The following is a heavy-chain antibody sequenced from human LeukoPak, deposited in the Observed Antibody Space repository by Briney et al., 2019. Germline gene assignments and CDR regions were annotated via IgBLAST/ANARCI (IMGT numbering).Heavy chain of an antibody. CDR3: AKSPPYSSSWYFDY. V-gene: IGHV3-23*01. Sequence: GGSLRLSCLTSGFTFSTNAMSWVRQAPGKGLEWISGISGSGASTYYADSVTGRFTISRDNSRNTLYLQMNSLRAEDTAVYYCAKSPPYSSSWYFDYWGQGTLVTVSS. D-gene: IGHD6-13*01. CDR2: ISGSGAST. J-gene: IGHJ4*02. CDR1: GFTFSTNA.